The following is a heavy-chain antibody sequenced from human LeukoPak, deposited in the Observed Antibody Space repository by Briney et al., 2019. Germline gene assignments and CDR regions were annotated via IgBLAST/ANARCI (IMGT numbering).Heavy chain of an antibody. Sequence: EGSLRLSCAASGFTVSSNYMSLSWVRQTPGKGLEWVSVIYSGGNTYYADSVKGRFTISRDNSKNTLYLQMNSLRAEDTAVCYCARGARSSGWAYYFNYWGQGTLVTVSS. CDR2: IYSGGNT. D-gene: IGHD6-19*01. CDR3: ARGARSSGWAYYFNY. V-gene: IGHV3-66*01. J-gene: IGHJ4*02. CDR1: GFTVSSNY.